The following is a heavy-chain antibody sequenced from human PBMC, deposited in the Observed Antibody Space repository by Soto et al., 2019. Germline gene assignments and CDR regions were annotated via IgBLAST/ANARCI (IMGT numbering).Heavy chain of an antibody. V-gene: IGHV3-21*01. CDR1: GFTFTRNS. CDR2: ISSTTNYI. CDR3: ARESEDLTSNFDY. J-gene: IGHJ4*02. Sequence: GGSLRLSCAASGFTFTRNSMNWVRQAPGKGLEWVSSISSTTNYIYYGDSMKGRFTISRDNAKNSLYLEMNSLRAEDTAVYYCARESEDLTSNFDYWGQGTLVTVSS.